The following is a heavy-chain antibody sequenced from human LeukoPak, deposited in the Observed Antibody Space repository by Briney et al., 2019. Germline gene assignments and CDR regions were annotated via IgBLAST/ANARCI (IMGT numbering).Heavy chain of an antibody. CDR2: IDPKSGGT. V-gene: IGHV1-2*02. J-gene: IGHJ4*02. D-gene: IGHD3-22*01. Sequence: DSVKVSSTASGYTFTDYYVHWVRQAPGQGLEWMGRIDPKSGGTNYAQKFQGRLTMTRDTSISTVYMELRRLTSDDTAVYYCARGGNYYDSSAYMEYHFDDWGRGTLDTVSS. CDR1: GYTFTDYY. CDR3: ARGGNYYDSSAYMEYHFDD.